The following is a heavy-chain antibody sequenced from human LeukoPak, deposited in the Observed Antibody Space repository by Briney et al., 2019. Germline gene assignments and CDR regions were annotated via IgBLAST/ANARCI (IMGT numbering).Heavy chain of an antibody. CDR3: ATMEAPNFDH. CDR2: INPNGGGT. Sequence: GASVKVSCKASGYTFTDYYMHWVRQAPGQGLEYLGWINPNGGGTKYAQKFQGRVTMTRDTSIRTAYMEVSRLTSDDTAIYYCATMEAPNFDHWGQGTLVTVPS. CDR1: GYTFTDYY. V-gene: IGHV1-2*02. J-gene: IGHJ4*02. D-gene: IGHD1-1*01.